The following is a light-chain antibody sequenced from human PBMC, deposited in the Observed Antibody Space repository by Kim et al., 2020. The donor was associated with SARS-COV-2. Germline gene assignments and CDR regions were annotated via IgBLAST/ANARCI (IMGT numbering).Light chain of an antibody. Sequence: APGKTARITCGGNNIGSKSVHWYQQKPGQAPVLVIYYDRDRPSGIPERFSGSNSGNTATLTVSWVEAGDEADYYCQVWDSSGDQGVFGGGTQLTVL. CDR2: YDR. CDR1: NIGSKS. V-gene: IGLV3-21*04. CDR3: QVWDSSGDQGV. J-gene: IGLJ3*02.